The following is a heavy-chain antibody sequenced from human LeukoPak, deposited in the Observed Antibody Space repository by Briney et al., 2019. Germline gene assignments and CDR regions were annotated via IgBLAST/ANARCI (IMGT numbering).Heavy chain of an antibody. CDR3: AREKYYYHSSDYYPGGDY. CDR2: IKQDGSEK. Sequence: GGSLRLSCAASGFTFSSYAMSWVRQAPGKGLEWVANIKQDGSEKYYVDSVKGRFTISRDNAKNSLYLQMNSLRAEDTAVYYCAREKYYYHSSDYYPGGDYWGQGTLVTVSS. V-gene: IGHV3-7*01. D-gene: IGHD3-22*01. J-gene: IGHJ4*02. CDR1: GFTFSSYA.